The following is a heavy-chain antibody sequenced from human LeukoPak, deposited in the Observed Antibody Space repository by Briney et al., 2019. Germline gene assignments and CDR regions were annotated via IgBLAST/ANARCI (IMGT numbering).Heavy chain of an antibody. J-gene: IGHJ4*02. CDR2: ISNDGSRK. V-gene: IGHV3-30*03. CDR3: ARDRAWNYFDY. CDR1: GFTFSRHG. D-gene: IGHD3-3*01. Sequence: GRSLRLSCAPSGFTFSRHGMHWVLQAPGKGLEWVAIISNDGSRKYYAHSVEGRFTISRDNSKNTLYLQMDSLRAEDTAVYYCARDRAWNYFDYWGQGTLVTVSS.